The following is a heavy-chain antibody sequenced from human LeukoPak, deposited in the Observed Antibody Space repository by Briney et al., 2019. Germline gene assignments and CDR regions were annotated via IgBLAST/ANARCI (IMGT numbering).Heavy chain of an antibody. CDR3: ATTSGRDGYNL. CDR2: ISSGGSTI. J-gene: IGHJ4*02. D-gene: IGHD5-24*01. CDR1: GFTFSSYA. V-gene: IGHV3-48*04. Sequence: PGGSLRLSCAASGFTFSSYAMTWVRQAPGKGLEWVSHISSGGSTIYYADSVKGRFTISRDNAKNSLYLQMNSLGAEDTAMYYCATTSGRDGYNLGGLGTLVTVSS.